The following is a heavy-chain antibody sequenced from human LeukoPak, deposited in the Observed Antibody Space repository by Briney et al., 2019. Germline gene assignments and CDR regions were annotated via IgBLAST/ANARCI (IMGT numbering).Heavy chain of an antibody. D-gene: IGHD2-8*01. J-gene: IGHJ2*01. Sequence: SETLSLTCTVSGGSISSYYWSWIRQPAGKGLEWIGGIYTTGSTDYNPSLKSRVTMSVDTSKNQFSLKLTSVTAADTAVYYCARVVYCTSGVCYSRWYFDLWGLGTRVTVSS. V-gene: IGHV4-4*07. CDR1: GGSISSYY. CDR3: ARVVYCTSGVCYSRWYFDL. CDR2: IYTTGST.